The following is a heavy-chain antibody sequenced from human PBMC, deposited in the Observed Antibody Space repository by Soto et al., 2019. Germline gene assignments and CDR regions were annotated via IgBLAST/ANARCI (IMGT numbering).Heavy chain of an antibody. Sequence: SETLSLTCAVSGGSISSSNWWSWVRQPPGKGLEWIGEIYHSGSTNYNPSLKSRVTISVDKSKNQFSLKLSSVTAADTAVYYCAKVSGSYYYGMDVWGQGTTVTVS. D-gene: IGHD1-26*01. V-gene: IGHV4-4*02. J-gene: IGHJ6*02. CDR1: GGSISSSNW. CDR2: IYHSGST. CDR3: AKVSGSYYYGMDV.